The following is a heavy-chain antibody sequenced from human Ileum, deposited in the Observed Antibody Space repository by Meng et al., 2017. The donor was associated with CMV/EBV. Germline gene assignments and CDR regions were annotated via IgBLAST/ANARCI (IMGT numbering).Heavy chain of an antibody. J-gene: IGHJ4*02. CDR2: LDTDGTTT. CDR1: GFSLPHYW. Sequence: SLSCAVSGFSLPHYWMHWVRQAPGPGLVWVPRLDTDGTTTNYADFVMGRFTISRDNTKNTLYLQMNSLRAEDTAVYYCVRDLSGPDYWGQGTLVTVSS. CDR3: VRDLSGPDY. V-gene: IGHV3-74*01.